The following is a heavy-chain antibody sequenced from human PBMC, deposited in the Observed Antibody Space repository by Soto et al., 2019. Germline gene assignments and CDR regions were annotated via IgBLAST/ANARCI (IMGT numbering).Heavy chain of an antibody. CDR1: GFPLEKYG. Sequence: GGSLRLSCAVSGFPLEKYGMNWVRQAPGKGLEWVSSISFSGDYIYYADSVKGRFTISRDNARNSLYLQMNRPGVDDTALYFCERDTYNWNHEYWGQGTQVTVSS. CDR2: ISFSGDYI. CDR3: ERDTYNWNHEY. D-gene: IGHD1-20*01. V-gene: IGHV3-21*01. J-gene: IGHJ4*02.